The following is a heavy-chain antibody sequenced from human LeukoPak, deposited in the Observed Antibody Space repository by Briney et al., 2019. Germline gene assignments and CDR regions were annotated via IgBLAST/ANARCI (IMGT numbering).Heavy chain of an antibody. CDR2: ISAYNGNT. Sequence: GASVKVSCKASGYTFTSYGISWVRQAPGQGLEWMGWISAYNGNTNYAQKLQGRVTMTTDTSTSTAYMELRSLRSDDTAVYYCARDPPMVRGVPYFDYWGQGTLVTVSS. D-gene: IGHD3-10*01. CDR3: ARDPPMVRGVPYFDY. CDR1: GYTFTSYG. V-gene: IGHV1-18*01. J-gene: IGHJ4*02.